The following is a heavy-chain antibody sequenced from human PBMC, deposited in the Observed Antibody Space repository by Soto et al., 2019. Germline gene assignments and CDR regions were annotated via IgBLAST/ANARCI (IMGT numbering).Heavy chain of an antibody. J-gene: IGHJ4*02. V-gene: IGHV3-23*01. CDR1: GFTFSSYA. CDR2: ICPNGGST. CDR3: AKDKQPDSGWDIDY. D-gene: IGHD6-19*01. Sequence: GGSLRLSCAASGFTFSSYAMSWVRQAPGKGLEWVSGICPNGGSTYYADSVKGRFTISRDSSRNTLYLQMNSLRAEDTAVYYCAKDKQPDSGWDIDYWGQGTRVTVSS.